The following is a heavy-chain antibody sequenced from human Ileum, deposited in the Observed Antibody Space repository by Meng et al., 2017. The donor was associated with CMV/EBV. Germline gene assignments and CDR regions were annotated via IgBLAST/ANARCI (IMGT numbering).Heavy chain of an antibody. J-gene: IGHJ4*02. CDR3: ARDDSTGYYYFDS. D-gene: IGHD3-22*01. CDR2: IKQDGSEK. Sequence: GGPLRLSCAASGFTFSTYWMSWVRQAPGKGLEWVANIKQDGSEKYYVDSVKGRFTISRDNAKNSLYLQMNSLRAEDTAVYYCARDDSTGYYYFDSWGQGTLVTVSS. CDR1: GFTFSTYW. V-gene: IGHV3-7*01.